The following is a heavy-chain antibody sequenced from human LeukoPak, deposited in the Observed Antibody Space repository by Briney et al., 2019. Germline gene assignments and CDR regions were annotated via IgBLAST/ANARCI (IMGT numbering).Heavy chain of an antibody. CDR3: AKNIALGYCSGGSCYLDY. Sequence: GGSLRLSCAASGFTFSSYEMNWVRQAPGKGLEWVSAISGSGGSTYYADSVKGRFTISRDNSKNTLYLQMNSLRAEDTAVYYCAKNIALGYCSGGSCYLDYWGQGTLVTVSS. J-gene: IGHJ4*02. V-gene: IGHV3-23*01. D-gene: IGHD2-15*01. CDR2: ISGSGGST. CDR1: GFTFSSYE.